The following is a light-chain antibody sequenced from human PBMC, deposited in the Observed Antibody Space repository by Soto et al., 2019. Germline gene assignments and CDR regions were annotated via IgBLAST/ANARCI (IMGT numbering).Light chain of an antibody. J-gene: IGKJ1*01. V-gene: IGKV1-5*03. Sequence: DIQMTQSPSTLSASVGDRVTITCQASESISNWLAWFQQKPGKTPKLLIHKTSTLESGVPSRFSGSGSGTEFTLTISSLQPDDFATYFCQQYSTYWSFGQGTKVEIK. CDR3: QQYSTYWS. CDR2: KTS. CDR1: ESISNW.